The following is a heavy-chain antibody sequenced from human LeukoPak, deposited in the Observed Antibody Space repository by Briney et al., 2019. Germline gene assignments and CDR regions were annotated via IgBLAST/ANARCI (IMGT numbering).Heavy chain of an antibody. CDR2: IYYSGST. CDR1: GGSISSYY. V-gene: IGHV4-59*01. J-gene: IGHJ4*02. CDR3: ARRVANWNDHFDC. D-gene: IGHD1-1*01. Sequence: PSETLSLTCTVSGGSISSYYWSWIRQPPGKGLEWIGYIYYSGSTNYNPSLKSRVTISVDTSKNQFSLKLSSVTAADTAVYYCARRVANWNDHFDCWGQGTLVTVSS.